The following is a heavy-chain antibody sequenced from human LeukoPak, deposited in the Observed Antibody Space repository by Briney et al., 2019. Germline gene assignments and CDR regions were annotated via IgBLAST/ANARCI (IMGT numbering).Heavy chain of an antibody. CDR2: ISGSGGST. Sequence: PGGSLRLSCAASGFTFSDYYMSWIRQAPGKGLEWVSAISGSGGSTYYADSVKGRFTISRDNSKNTLYLQMNSLRAEDTAVYYCAKDSLYYGSGKYPGYWGQGTLVTVSS. CDR3: AKDSLYYGSGKYPGY. CDR1: GFTFSDYY. J-gene: IGHJ4*02. D-gene: IGHD3-10*01. V-gene: IGHV3-23*01.